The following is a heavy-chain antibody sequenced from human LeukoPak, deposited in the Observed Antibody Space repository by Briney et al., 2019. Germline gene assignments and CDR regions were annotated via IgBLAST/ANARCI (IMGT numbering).Heavy chain of an antibody. CDR1: GFTFSSYG. D-gene: IGHD3-16*01. Sequence: GGSLRLSCAASGFTFSSYGMHRVRQAPGKGLEWVAFIRYDGSNKYYADSVKGRFTISRDNAKNSLYLQMNSLRAEDTAVYYCARDDGGYYYYYMDVWGKGTTVTVSS. CDR3: ARDDGGYYYYYMDV. J-gene: IGHJ6*03. V-gene: IGHV3-30*02. CDR2: IRYDGSNK.